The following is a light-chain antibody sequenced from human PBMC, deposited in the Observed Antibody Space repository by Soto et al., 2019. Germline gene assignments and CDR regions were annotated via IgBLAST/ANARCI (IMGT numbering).Light chain of an antibody. CDR3: SSYTSSSTLV. V-gene: IGLV2-14*01. CDR1: SSDVGGYNY. Sequence: QSALTQPASVSGSPGQSITISCTGTSSDVGGYNYVSWYQQRPGKAPKLLIYEVSNRPSGVSNRFSGSKSGNTASLTISGRQAEDEADYYCSSYTSSSTLVFGGGTKLTVL. CDR2: EVS. J-gene: IGLJ2*01.